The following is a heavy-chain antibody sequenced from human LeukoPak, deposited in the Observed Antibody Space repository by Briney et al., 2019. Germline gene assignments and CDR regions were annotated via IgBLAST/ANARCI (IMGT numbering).Heavy chain of an antibody. Sequence: GGSLRLSCAASGFTFSNYAMNWVRQAPGKGLEWVSVIYSGGNTYYAESVKGRFTVSRDNSNNTLFLQMNSLRAEDTAVYYCARDRIHFRMDVWGKGTTVTVSS. V-gene: IGHV3-66*01. CDR3: ARDRIHFRMDV. J-gene: IGHJ6*03. CDR2: IYSGGNT. CDR1: GFTFSNYA. D-gene: IGHD2-21*01.